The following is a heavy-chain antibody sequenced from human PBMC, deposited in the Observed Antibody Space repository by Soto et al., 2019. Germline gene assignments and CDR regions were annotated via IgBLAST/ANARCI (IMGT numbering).Heavy chain of an antibody. CDR3: ARGGFVSPKWELLWRANAFDI. V-gene: IGHV1-18*01. CDR2: ISAYNGNT. D-gene: IGHD1-26*01. Sequence: GASVKVSFKASGYTFTSYGISWVRQAPGQGLEWMGWISAYNGNTNYAQKLQGRVTMTTDTSTSTAYMELRSLRSDDTAVYYCARGGFVSPKWELLWRANAFDIWGQGTMVTVSS. J-gene: IGHJ3*02. CDR1: GYTFTSYG.